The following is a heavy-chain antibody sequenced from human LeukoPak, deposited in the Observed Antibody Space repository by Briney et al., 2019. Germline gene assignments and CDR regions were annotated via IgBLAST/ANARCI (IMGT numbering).Heavy chain of an antibody. D-gene: IGHD3-22*01. J-gene: IGHJ3*02. V-gene: IGHV4-4*07. CDR3: ARILDRDI. Sequence: PSETLSLICTVSGGPITNSYWSWIRHSAGTGMEWIGRIHATGSTDYSPSLKSRVSMSLDMPTKQFSLTLSAVTAAGTATYYCARILDRDIWGQGTLVTVSP. CDR2: IHATGST. CDR1: GGPITNSY.